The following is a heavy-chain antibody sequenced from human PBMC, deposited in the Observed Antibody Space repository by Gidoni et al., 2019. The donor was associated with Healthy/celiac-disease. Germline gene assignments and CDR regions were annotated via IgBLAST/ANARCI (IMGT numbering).Heavy chain of an antibody. CDR3: ASTLTYYDFWSGYYNGGMDV. V-gene: IGHV3-11*01. Sequence: QVQLVESGGGLVKPGGSLSLSCAASGFTFGDYYMSWIRKAPGKGLEWVSYISSSVSTIYYADSVKGRFTISRDNAKNSLYLQMNSLRAEDTAVYYCASTLTYYDFWSGYYNGGMDVWGQGTTVTVSS. CDR2: ISSSVSTI. J-gene: IGHJ6*02. D-gene: IGHD3-3*01. CDR1: GFTFGDYY.